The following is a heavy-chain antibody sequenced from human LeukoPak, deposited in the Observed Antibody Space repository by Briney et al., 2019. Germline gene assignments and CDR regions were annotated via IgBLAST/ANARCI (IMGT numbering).Heavy chain of an antibody. CDR3: ARAPLLHPYNWSDP. D-gene: IGHD2-15*01. CDR1: GFTFSSYW. CDR2: IKQDGSEK. J-gene: IGHJ5*02. Sequence: PGGSLRLSCAASGFTFSSYWMSWVRQAPGKGLEWMANIKQDGSEKYYVDSVKGRFTISKDNAKNSLYLQMNSLRAEDTAVYYCARAPLLHPYNWSDPWGQGTLVTVSS. V-gene: IGHV3-7*01.